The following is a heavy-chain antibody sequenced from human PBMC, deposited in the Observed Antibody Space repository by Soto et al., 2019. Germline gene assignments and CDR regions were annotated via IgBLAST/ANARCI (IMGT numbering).Heavy chain of an antibody. CDR3: AKDQVVREDYGHALDV. CDR1: GFTFSNYG. CDR2: IWYDGSGQ. Sequence: QVQLVESGGGVVQPGRSLRLSCVVSGFTFSNYGMHWVRQAPGKGLEWVADIWYDGSGQRYADSVQGRFTISRDNSKNTLYLPLNSLRVEDTAVYYCAKDQVVREDYGHALDVWGQGTTVTVSS. V-gene: IGHV3-33*03. D-gene: IGHD4-17*01. J-gene: IGHJ6*02.